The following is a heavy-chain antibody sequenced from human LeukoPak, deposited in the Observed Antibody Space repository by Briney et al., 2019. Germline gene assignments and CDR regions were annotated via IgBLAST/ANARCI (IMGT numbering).Heavy chain of an antibody. CDR1: GGSFSGYY. V-gene: IGHV4-34*01. CDR2: IDHSGST. J-gene: IGHJ4*02. Sequence: SETLSLTCAVYGGSFSGYYWSWIRQPPGKGLEWIGEIDHSGSTNYSPSLKSRVTISVDTSKNQFSLKLSSVTAADTAVYYCARGRRRKFDYWGQGTLVTVSS. CDR3: ARGRRRKFDY.